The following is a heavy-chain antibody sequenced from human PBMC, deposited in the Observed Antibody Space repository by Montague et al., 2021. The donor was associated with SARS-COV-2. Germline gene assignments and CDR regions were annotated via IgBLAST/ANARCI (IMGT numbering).Heavy chain of an antibody. D-gene: IGHD3-9*01. J-gene: IGHJ4*02. CDR1: GDSISSGGYF. V-gene: IGHV4-39*07. CDR2: IHIGGTS. Sequence: SETLSLTCTVSGDSISSGGYFWGWIRQPPGKGLEWIASIHIGGTSYLKLSLKSRVTISIDSSKNQFSLNVTSVTAADTAVYFCARSRDWYLGNWGQGTLATVSS. CDR3: ARSRDWYLGN.